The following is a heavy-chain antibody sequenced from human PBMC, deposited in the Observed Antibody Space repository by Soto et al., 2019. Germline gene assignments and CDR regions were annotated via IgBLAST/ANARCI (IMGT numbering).Heavy chain of an antibody. CDR2: IYSGGST. V-gene: IGHV3-66*01. CDR3: ARARMQLWPNYYGDGLDV. J-gene: IGHJ6*02. D-gene: IGHD5-18*01. Sequence: EVQLVESGGGLVQPGGSLRLSFAASGFTVSTNFMTWVRQAPGKGLEWVSVIYSGGSTFYADSGKGRFTITRDNSKNTVYFAMNSLRVEDTAVYYCARARMQLWPNYYGDGLDVWGQGTTVTVSS. CDR1: GFTVSTNF.